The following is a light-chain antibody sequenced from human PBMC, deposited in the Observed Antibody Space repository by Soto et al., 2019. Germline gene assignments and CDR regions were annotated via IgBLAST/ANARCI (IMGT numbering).Light chain of an antibody. CDR2: WAS. V-gene: IGKV4-1*01. J-gene: IGKJ4*01. Sequence: DIVMTQSPDSLAVSLGERATINCKSSQSVLYSSNNKNYLAWYQQKAGQPPKLLIYWASNRESGVPDRFSGRGSGTDFNLTISSLQAEDVAVYYCQQYYSTPLTFGGGTKVQIK. CDR3: QQYYSTPLT. CDR1: QSVLYSSNNKNY.